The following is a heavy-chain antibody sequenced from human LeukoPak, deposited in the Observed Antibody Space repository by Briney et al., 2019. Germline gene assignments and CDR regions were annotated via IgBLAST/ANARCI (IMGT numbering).Heavy chain of an antibody. J-gene: IGHJ1*01. CDR2: INPSGGST. CDR1: GYTFTGYY. V-gene: IGHV1-46*01. CDR3: ASNLDYDFWSGSIAEYFQH. Sequence: ASVKVSCKASGYTFTGYYMHWVRQAPGQGLEWMGIINPSGGSTSYAQKFQGRVTMTRDTSTSTVYMELSSLRSEDTAVYYCASNLDYDFWSGSIAEYFQHWGQGTLVTVSS. D-gene: IGHD3-3*01.